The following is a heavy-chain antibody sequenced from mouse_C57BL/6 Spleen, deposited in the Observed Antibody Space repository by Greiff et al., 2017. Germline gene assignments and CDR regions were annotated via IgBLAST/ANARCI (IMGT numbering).Heavy chain of an antibody. J-gene: IGHJ3*01. CDR2: IDPEDGET. CDR1: GFNIKDYY. CDR3: AAYYGRSYWFAY. V-gene: IGHV14-2*01. D-gene: IGHD1-1*01. Sequence: EVQLQESGAELVKPGASVKLSCTASGFNIKDYYMHWVKQRTEQGLEWIGRIDPEDGETKSAPKFQGKATITADTSSNTAYLRLSSLTSEDTAVYYCAAYYGRSYWFAYWGQGTLVTVSA.